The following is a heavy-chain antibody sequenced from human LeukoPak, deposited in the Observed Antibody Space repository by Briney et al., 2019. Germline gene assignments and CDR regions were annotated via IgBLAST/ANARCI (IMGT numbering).Heavy chain of an antibody. J-gene: IGHJ6*02. CDR2: VSGYNGNT. V-gene: IGHV1-18*01. D-gene: IGHD2-2*01. CDR3: ARQPGYCRSTSCYVDYYCDMDV. CDR1: GYNFTSYG. Sequence: ASVKVSCKASGYNFTSYGISWVRQAPGQGLEWMGWVSGYNGNTNYIQKFQDRVTMTTDTSTSTAYMELRSLRSDDTAVYYCARQPGYCRSTSCYVDYYCDMDVWGQGTTVTVSS.